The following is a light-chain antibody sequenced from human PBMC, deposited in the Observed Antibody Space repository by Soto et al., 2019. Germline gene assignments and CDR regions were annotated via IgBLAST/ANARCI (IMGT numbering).Light chain of an antibody. CDR3: QQANSFPRN. CDR2: AAS. V-gene: IGKV1-12*01. Sequence: SQAVSTWLAWYQQKPGDAPKLLIYAASTLQSGVPSRFSGSGSGTDFTLTIRSLQPEDFATYYCQQANSFPRNFGGGTKVDIK. CDR1: QAVSTW. J-gene: IGKJ4*01.